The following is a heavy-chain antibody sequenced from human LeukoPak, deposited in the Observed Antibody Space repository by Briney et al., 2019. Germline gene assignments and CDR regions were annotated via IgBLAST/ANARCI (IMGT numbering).Heavy chain of an antibody. CDR3: ARHHTSSWYYSWFDP. CDR1: GYSFTSYW. J-gene: IGHJ5*02. V-gene: IGHV5-51*01. Sequence: GESLKISCQGSGYSFTSYWIGWVRQMPGKGLEWMGVIYPGDSDTRYSPSFQGQVTISADKSISTAYLQWSSLKASDTAMYYCARHHTSSWYYSWFDPWGQGTLVTVSS. D-gene: IGHD6-13*01. CDR2: IYPGDSDT.